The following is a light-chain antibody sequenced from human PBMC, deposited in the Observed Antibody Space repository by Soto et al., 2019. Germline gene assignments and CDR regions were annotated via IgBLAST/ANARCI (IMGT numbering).Light chain of an antibody. CDR2: EVN. CDR1: SSDVGGYNY. V-gene: IGLV2-14*01. CDR3: SSYRSSSTLYV. J-gene: IGLJ1*01. Sequence: QSVLTQPASVSGSPGQSITISCTGTSSDVGGYNYVSWYQQYPGKAPKLIIFEVNNRPSGISNRFSASKSGNTASLTISGLQAEDEADYYCSSYRSSSTLYVFGTGTKVTVL.